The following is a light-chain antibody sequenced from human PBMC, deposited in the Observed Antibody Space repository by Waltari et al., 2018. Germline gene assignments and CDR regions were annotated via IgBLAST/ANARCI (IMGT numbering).Light chain of an antibody. V-gene: IGKV1-39*01. CDR1: QTVTVY. J-gene: IGKJ1*01. CDR2: ASS. Sequence: DILLTQSPASLSASVGDRVTITCRASQTVTVYLNWYQQKPGQAPNLVIFASSSFPSGVSSRFSDSGSGTNFTLTISSLRPEDFATYYCQQTFSSPWTFGQGTRVEIK. CDR3: QQTFSSPWT.